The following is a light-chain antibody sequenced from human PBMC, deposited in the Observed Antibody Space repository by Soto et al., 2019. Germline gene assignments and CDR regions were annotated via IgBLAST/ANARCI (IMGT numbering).Light chain of an antibody. J-gene: IGLJ3*02. CDR3: VLYMGSGVWV. Sequence: VVTQEPSFSVSPGRTVTLTCGLSSGSVSTSYYPSWYQQTPGQAPRTLIYSTNTRSSGVPDRFSGSILGNKAALTITGAQADDESDYYCVLYMGSGVWVFGGGTKLTVL. CDR2: STN. CDR1: SGSVSTSYY. V-gene: IGLV8-61*01.